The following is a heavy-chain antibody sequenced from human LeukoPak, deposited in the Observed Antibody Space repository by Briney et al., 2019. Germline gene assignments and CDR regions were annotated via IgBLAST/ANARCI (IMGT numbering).Heavy chain of an antibody. CDR3: ARGPRGDY. V-gene: IGHV1-69*05. J-gene: IGHJ4*02. Sequence: SVKVSCKASGGTFSSYAINLVRQARGQGLEWMGGIIPIFGTANYEQKFQGRVTITTDESTSTAYMELSSLRSEDTAVYYCARGPRGDYWGQGTLVTVSS. CDR2: IIPIFGTA. CDR1: GGTFSSYA.